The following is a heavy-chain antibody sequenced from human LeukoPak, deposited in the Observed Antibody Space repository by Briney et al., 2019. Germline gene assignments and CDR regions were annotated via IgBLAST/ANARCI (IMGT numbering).Heavy chain of an antibody. V-gene: IGHV3-7*01. CDR3: ARIYGGNSYYFDC. J-gene: IGHJ4*02. Sequence: GSLRLSCAASGSTFRSYAMSWVRQAPGKGLEWVGNIKQDGSEIYYVDSVKGRFTISRDNAKNSLYLQMNSLRAEDTAVYYCARIYGGNSYYFDCWGQGTLVTVSS. D-gene: IGHD4-23*01. CDR1: GSTFRSYA. CDR2: IKQDGSEI.